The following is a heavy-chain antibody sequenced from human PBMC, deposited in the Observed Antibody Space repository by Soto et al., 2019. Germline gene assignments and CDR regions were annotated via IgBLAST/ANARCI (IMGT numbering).Heavy chain of an antibody. D-gene: IGHD1-26*01. CDR3: ATLAGTGSYRDLYSDH. Sequence: ESLKISCKGSGYNFASHWIGWVRQMPGKGLEWMGIILPADSYTTYSPSFQGQVTVSADQSISTVYLQWSSLKASDTAMYYCATLAGTGSYRDLYSDHWGKGTQVTVPS. CDR1: GYNFASHW. J-gene: IGHJ4*02. V-gene: IGHV5-51*01. CDR2: ILPADSYT.